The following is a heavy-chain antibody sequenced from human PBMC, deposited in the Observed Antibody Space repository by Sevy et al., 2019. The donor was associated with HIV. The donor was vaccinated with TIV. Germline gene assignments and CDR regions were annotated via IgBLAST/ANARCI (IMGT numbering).Heavy chain of an antibody. D-gene: IGHD5-12*01. Sequence: GGSLRLSCAASGFTFDDYAMHWVRQAPGKGLEWVSGISWNSGSIGYADSVKGRFTISRDNAKNSLSLQMNSLRAEDTALYYCAKALGRLEMATIGDAFDIWGQGTMVTVSS. CDR3: AKALGRLEMATIGDAFDI. V-gene: IGHV3-9*01. CDR2: ISWNSGSI. J-gene: IGHJ3*02. CDR1: GFTFDDYA.